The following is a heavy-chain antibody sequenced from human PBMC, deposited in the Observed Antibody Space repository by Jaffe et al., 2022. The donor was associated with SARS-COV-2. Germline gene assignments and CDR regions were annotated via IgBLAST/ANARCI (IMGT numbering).Heavy chain of an antibody. V-gene: IGHV4-59*01. CDR3: ARHALSFDYFAY. Sequence: QVQLQESGPGLVKPSETLSLTCTVSGGSISTYFWSWFRQPPGKGLEWIGYIRYSYSASTNYNASLNSRVTISVDTSKNQFSLKLSSVSAADTAVYYCARHALSFDYFAYWGQGILVTVSS. D-gene: IGHD2-2*01. CDR1: GGSISTYF. J-gene: IGHJ4*02. CDR2: IRYSYSAST.